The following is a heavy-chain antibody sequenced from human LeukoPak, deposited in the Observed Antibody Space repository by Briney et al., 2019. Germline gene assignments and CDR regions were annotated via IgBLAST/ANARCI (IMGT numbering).Heavy chain of an antibody. D-gene: IGHD5-18*01. CDR1: GFTFSDYY. J-gene: IGHJ4*02. CDR2: ISSSSGGTI. Sequence: GGSLRLSCAASGFTFSDYYMSWIRQAPGRGLEWISYISSSSGGTIYYTDSVKGRFTISRDNAKNSLYLQMNSLRAEDTAVYYCARGGSGYSYGKIDYWGQGTLVTVSS. V-gene: IGHV3-11*04. CDR3: ARGGSGYSYGKIDY.